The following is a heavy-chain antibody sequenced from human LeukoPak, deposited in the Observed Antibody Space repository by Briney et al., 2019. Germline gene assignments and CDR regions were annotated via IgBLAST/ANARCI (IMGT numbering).Heavy chain of an antibody. Sequence: SETLSLTCTVSGCSITSYYWSWIRQPPGKGLEWIGYIHYSGSTNYNPSLKSRVTISVDTSKNQFSLKLSSVTAADTAVYYCARGGKYYDILTGYYYYYYYMDVWGKGTTVTISS. V-gene: IGHV4-59*01. J-gene: IGHJ6*03. CDR2: IHYSGST. CDR1: GCSITSYY. CDR3: ARGGKYYDILTGYYYYYYYMDV. D-gene: IGHD3-9*01.